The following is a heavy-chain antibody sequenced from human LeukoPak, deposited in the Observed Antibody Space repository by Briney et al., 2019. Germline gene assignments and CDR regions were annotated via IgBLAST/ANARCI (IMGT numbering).Heavy chain of an antibody. D-gene: IGHD6-13*01. CDR2: ISAYNGNT. CDR1: GYRFTGYY. Sequence: GPVKVSCKTSGYRFTGYYMHWVRQAPGQGLEWMGWISAYNGNTNYAQKLQGRVTMTTDTSTSTAYMELRSLRSDDTAVYYCARDVGCSSTIIDYWGPGTLVTVSS. J-gene: IGHJ4*02. CDR3: ARDVGCSSTIIDY. V-gene: IGHV1-18*04.